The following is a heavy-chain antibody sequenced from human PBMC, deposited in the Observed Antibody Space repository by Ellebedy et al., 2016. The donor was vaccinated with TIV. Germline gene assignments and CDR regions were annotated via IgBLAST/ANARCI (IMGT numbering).Heavy chain of an antibody. CDR2: IYQDGSET. CDR3: ARRGSYGDYAVQINNWFDR. J-gene: IGHJ5*02. CDR1: GFTFSSYW. V-gene: IGHV3-7*01. Sequence: GESLKISCAASGFTFSSYWMSWVRQAPGRGLEWVANIYQDGSETYYVDSVKGRFTISRDNAKNSLYLQMNSLRVEDTAVYYCARRGSYGDYAVQINNWFDRWGQGTLVTVYS. D-gene: IGHD4-17*01.